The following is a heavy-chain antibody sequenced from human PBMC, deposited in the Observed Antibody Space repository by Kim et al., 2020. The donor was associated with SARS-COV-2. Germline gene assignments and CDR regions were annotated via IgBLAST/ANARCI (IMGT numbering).Heavy chain of an antibody. D-gene: IGHD5-18*01. CDR1: GLTISSFL. J-gene: IGHJ4*02. V-gene: IGHV3-7*03. CDR2: INQGGSEK. Sequence: GGSLRLSCAASGLTISSFLMSWVRQAPVKGLEWVANINQGGSEKYYVDSVKGRFTISRDNAKNSLYLEMNSLRAEDTAVYYCASRGYSKGNYWGQGALVTVSS. CDR3: ASRGYSKGNY.